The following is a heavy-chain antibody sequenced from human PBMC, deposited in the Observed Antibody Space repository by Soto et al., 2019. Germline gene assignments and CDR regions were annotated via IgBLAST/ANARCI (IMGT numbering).Heavy chain of an antibody. CDR2: IFYNGDT. D-gene: IGHD6-19*01. J-gene: IGHJ5*02. V-gene: IGHV4-39*01. Sequence: SETLSLTCTVSGYPITIGSDYWAWVRQSPGKENKLEWIATIFYNGDTYYNPSLRSRASISVDTSKNQFSLKLTSMTAADTAVYYCARAHSSGWYNWFDPWGQGTLVTVSS. CDR3: ARAHSSGWYNWFDP. CDR1: GYPITIGSDY.